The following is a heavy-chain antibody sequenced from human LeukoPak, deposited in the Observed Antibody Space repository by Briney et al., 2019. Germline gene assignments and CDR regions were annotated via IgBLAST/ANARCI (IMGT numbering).Heavy chain of an antibody. Sequence: SETLSLTCAVYGGSFSGYYWSWIRQPPGKGLEWIGEINHSGSTNYNPSLKSRVTISVDTSKNQFSLKLSSVTAADMAVYYCARGVRKGGSSYYYDSSGSKPHNWFDPWGQGTLVTVSS. CDR1: GGSFSGYY. J-gene: IGHJ5*02. CDR3: ARGVRKGGSSYYYDSSGSKPHNWFDP. CDR2: INHSGST. V-gene: IGHV4-34*01. D-gene: IGHD3-22*01.